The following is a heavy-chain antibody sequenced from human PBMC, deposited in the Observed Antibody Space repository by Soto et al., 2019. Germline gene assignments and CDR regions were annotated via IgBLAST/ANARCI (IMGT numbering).Heavy chain of an antibody. CDR3: ARVGFGELLAHGMDV. V-gene: IGHV4-30-4*01. D-gene: IGHD3-10*01. J-gene: IGHJ6*02. CDR1: GGSISSGDYY. Sequence: QVQLQESDPGLVKPSQTLSLTCTVSGGSISSGDYYWSWIRQPPGKGLEWSGYIYYSGSTYYNPSLKSRVTISVDTSKNQFSLKLSSVTAADTAVYYCARVGFGELLAHGMDVWGQGTTVTVSS. CDR2: IYYSGST.